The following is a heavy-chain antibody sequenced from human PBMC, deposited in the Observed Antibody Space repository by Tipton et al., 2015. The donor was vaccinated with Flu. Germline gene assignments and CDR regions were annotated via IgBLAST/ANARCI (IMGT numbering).Heavy chain of an antibody. D-gene: IGHD2-15*01. Sequence: QLVQSGGGLVEPGGSLRLSCAASGFTFTDAWMYWVRQAPGKGLEWVGRSKSKNDGGTTDYAAPVKGRFTISRDDSKNTLFLQMNSLKTEDTAFYYCTTGAGCIGVGCWRGYWAQGTLVTVSS. CDR2: SKSKNDGGTT. V-gene: IGHV3-15*01. J-gene: IGHJ4*02. CDR1: GFTFTDAW. CDR3: TTGAGCIGVGCWRGY.